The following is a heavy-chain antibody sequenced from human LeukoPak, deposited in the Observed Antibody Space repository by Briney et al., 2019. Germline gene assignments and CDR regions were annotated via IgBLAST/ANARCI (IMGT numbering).Heavy chain of an antibody. CDR2: LHKSGIT. Sequence: SETLSLTCAVSGGSISSGGYSWSWIRQPPGKGLEWIGRLHKSGITNYNPSLKSRVTMSLDTSKNHFSLKLSSVTAADTAFYYCARGGIYTSSPWWFDPWGQGTLVTVSS. V-gene: IGHV4-61*08. CDR3: ARGGIYTSSPWWFDP. D-gene: IGHD6-6*01. J-gene: IGHJ5*02. CDR1: GGSISSGGYS.